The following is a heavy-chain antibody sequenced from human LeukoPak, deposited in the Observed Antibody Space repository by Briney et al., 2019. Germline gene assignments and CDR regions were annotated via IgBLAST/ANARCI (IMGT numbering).Heavy chain of an antibody. J-gene: IGHJ6*02. CDR3: TTDYSELPKYYGMDV. CDR2: IKSKTDGGTT. D-gene: IGHD1-26*01. Sequence: PGGSLRLSCAASGFTFSNAWMSWVRQAPGKGLEWVGRIKSKTDGGTTDYAAPVKGRFTISRDDSKNTLYLQMNSLKTEDTAVYYCTTDYSELPKYYGMDVWGQGTTVTVSS. CDR1: GFTFSNAW. V-gene: IGHV3-15*01.